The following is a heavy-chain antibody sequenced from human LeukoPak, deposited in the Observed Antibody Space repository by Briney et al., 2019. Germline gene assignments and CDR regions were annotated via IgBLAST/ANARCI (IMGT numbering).Heavy chain of an antibody. D-gene: IGHD2-21*02. Sequence: ASETLSLTCTVSGGSISSYSWSWIRQPAVKGPEWIGRMYTSGSTKYNPSLKSRVTMSVDTSKNQFSLKLSSVTAADTAVYYCARDLRRRVTAIGYGPREYYYYMDVWGKGTTVTISS. V-gene: IGHV4-4*07. CDR2: MYTSGST. CDR3: ARDLRRRVTAIGYGPREYYYYMDV. CDR1: GGSISSYS. J-gene: IGHJ6*03.